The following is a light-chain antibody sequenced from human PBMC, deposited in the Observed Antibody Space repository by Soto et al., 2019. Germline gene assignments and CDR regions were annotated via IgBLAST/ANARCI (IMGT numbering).Light chain of an antibody. CDR3: QLRNNWLFT. Sequence: EIVLTQSPATLSLSPGERATLSCRASQSISSYLAWYQQKPGQAPRLLIYAASNRATGIPARFSGSGSGTDFTLTISSLEPEDFAVYYCQLRNNWLFTFGQGTQREIK. J-gene: IGKJ2*01. CDR1: QSISSY. V-gene: IGKV3-11*01. CDR2: AAS.